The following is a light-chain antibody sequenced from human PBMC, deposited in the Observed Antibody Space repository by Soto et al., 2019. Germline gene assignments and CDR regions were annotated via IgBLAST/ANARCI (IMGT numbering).Light chain of an antibody. J-gene: IGKJ1*01. Sequence: EIVLTQSPGTLSLSPGERATLSCRASQSVSSNYLAWYQQKPGQAPRPLIYGASSRATGIPDRFSGSGAGTDFPLTISRLESEDFAVYYCQQYGSSPWTFGKGTKV. CDR2: GAS. CDR1: QSVSSNY. V-gene: IGKV3-20*01. CDR3: QQYGSSPWT.